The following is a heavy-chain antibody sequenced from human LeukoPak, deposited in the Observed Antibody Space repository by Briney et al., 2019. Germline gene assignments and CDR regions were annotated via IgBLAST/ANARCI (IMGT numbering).Heavy chain of an antibody. J-gene: IGHJ4*02. CDR1: GFTFSSNA. CDR2: ISGSGGST. V-gene: IGHV3-23*01. Sequence: GGSLRLSCAASGFTFSSNAMNWVRQAPGKGLEWVSAISGSGGSTYYADSVKGRFTISRDNSKNTLYLQMNSLGAEDTAVYYCAKSIFGSFDYWGQGTLVTVSS. CDR3: AKSIFGSFDY. D-gene: IGHD3-3*01.